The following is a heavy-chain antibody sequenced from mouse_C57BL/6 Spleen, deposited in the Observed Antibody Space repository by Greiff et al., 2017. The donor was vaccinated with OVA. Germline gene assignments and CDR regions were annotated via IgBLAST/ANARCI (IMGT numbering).Heavy chain of an antibody. CDR2: IRNKANGYTT. V-gene: IGHV7-3*01. CDR3: ARSHYDGYSYDMDY. CDR1: GFTFTDYY. Sequence: EVKLMESGGGLVQPGGSLSLSCAASGFTFTDYYMSWVRQPPGKALEWLGFIRNKANGYTTEYSASVKGRFTISRDNSQSILYLQMNALRAEDSATYYCARSHYDGYSYDMDYWGQGTSVTVSS. J-gene: IGHJ4*01. D-gene: IGHD2-3*01.